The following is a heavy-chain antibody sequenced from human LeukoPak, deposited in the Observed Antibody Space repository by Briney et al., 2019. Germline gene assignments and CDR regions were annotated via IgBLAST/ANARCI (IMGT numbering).Heavy chain of an antibody. CDR2: IYYSGST. J-gene: IGHJ2*01. V-gene: IGHV4-39*01. Sequence: SETLSLTCTVSGGSISTSNYYWGWIRQPPGKGLEWIGSIYYSGSTYYNPSLKSRVTISVDTSKNQFSLKLSSVTAADTAVYYCARRWIRIAVAGRASGFDLWGRGTLVTVSS. CDR1: GGSISTSNYY. D-gene: IGHD6-19*01. CDR3: ARRWIRIAVAGRASGFDL.